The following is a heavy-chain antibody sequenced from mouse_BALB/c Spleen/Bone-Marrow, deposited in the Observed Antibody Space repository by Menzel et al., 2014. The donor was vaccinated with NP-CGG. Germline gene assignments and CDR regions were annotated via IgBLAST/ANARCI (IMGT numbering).Heavy chain of an antibody. CDR1: GYSFTDYF. CDR2: INPYNGVT. J-gene: IGHJ2*01. Sequence: EVQLQQSGPDLVKPGASVKISCKASGYSFTDYFMNWVKQSHGKSLEWIGRINPYNGVTFYNQNFKGKATLTVDKSSSTAHIELLNLRSEDSAVYYCGRWGNWGQGTTLTVSS. CDR3: GRWGN. V-gene: IGHV1-37*01.